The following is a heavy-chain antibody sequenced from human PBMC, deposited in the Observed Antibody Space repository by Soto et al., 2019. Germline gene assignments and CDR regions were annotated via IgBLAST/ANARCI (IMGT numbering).Heavy chain of an antibody. CDR3: ASGGLYI. CDR2: IGTVGDT. V-gene: IGHV3-13*01. Sequence: EVQLLESGGGLVQPGGPRIFSCAASGFPFRNYELQWVRQPRGKGLEWVSGIGTVGDTYYTGSVKGRSTIARENAKNSFYLQMNSLRAEDTAVYYCASGGLYICGQGTLVTVSS. D-gene: IGHD3-16*01. J-gene: IGHJ4*02. CDR1: GFPFRNYE.